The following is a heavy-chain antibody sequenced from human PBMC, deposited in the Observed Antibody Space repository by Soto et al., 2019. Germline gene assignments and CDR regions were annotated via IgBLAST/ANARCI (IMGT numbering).Heavy chain of an antibody. D-gene: IGHD3-10*01. CDR3: AKKVNSGPGSQYFDY. CDR1: GFTFSSYS. Sequence: GGSLRLSCAASGFTFSSYSMSWVRQAPGKGLEWVSGFRTGGDDTTTYYADSVKGRFTISRDNSKNTLFLQMDSLRAEDTAIYYCAKKVNSGPGSQYFDYWGQGTLVTVSS. J-gene: IGHJ4*02. V-gene: IGHV3-23*01. CDR2: FRTGGDDTTT.